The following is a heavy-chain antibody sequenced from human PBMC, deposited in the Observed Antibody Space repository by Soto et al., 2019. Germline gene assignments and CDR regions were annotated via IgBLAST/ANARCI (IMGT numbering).Heavy chain of an antibody. D-gene: IGHD3-10*01. CDR3: ARTTLFGAFDY. CDR1: GGSISSGGYY. CDR2: IYYSGST. V-gene: IGHV4-31*03. J-gene: IGHJ4*02. Sequence: LSLTCTVSGGSISSGGYYWSWIRQNPGKGLEWIGYIYYSGSTYCNPSLKSRMTISVDTSKNEFSLNVTSVTAADMAVYFCARTTLFGAFDYWGQGTQVTVS.